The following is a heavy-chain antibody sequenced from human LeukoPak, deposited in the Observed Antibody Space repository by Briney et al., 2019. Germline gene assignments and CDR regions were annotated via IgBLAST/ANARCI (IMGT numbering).Heavy chain of an antibody. CDR1: GGSINNYY. V-gene: IGHV4-59*01. Sequence: SETLSLTCTVSGGSINNYYWTWIRQPPGKGLECIGYVCYTGSTYYNPSLKSRVTISVDTSKNQFSPKLSSVTAADTAVYYCARGPTRHYFDYWGHGTLVTVSS. J-gene: IGHJ4*01. CDR2: VCYTGST. CDR3: ARGPTRHYFDY.